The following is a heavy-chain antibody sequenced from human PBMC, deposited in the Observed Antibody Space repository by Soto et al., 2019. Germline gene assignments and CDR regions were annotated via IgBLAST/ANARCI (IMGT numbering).Heavy chain of an antibody. Sequence: EVQLVESGGGLVQPGGSLRLSCAASGFTVSSNYMSWVRLAPGRGLEWVSIIYSSGGTYYADSVKDRFTISRDNSRNTLYLQILGLRAEDSAVYYCAYSSGHARVDYWGQGTLVTVSS. CDR3: AYSSGHARVDY. CDR2: IYSSGGT. J-gene: IGHJ4*02. D-gene: IGHD2-15*01. CDR1: GFTVSSNY. V-gene: IGHV3-66*01.